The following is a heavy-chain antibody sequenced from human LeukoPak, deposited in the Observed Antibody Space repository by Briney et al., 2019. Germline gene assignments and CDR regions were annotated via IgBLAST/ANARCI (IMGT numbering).Heavy chain of an antibody. CDR3: AIRVVVPAAMRDY. Sequence: SETLSLTCTVSGGSISSSSYYWSWIRQPPGKGLEWIGEINHSGSTNYNPSLKSRVTISVDTSKNQFSLKLSSVTAADTAVYYCAIRVVVPAAMRDYWGQGTLVTVSS. D-gene: IGHD2-2*01. CDR1: GGSISSSSYY. CDR2: INHSGST. J-gene: IGHJ4*02. V-gene: IGHV4-39*07.